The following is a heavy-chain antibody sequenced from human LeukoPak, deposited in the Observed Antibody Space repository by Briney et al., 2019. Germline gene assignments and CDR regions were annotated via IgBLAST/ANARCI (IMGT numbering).Heavy chain of an antibody. CDR1: GFSLSTPEMC. D-gene: IGHD2-15*01. V-gene: IGHV2-70*17. CDR3: ARMTPDSPSFDY. CDR2: IDWDDDK. Sequence: SGPAQVKLTQTLTLTCTFSGFSLSTPEMCVTWIRQPHGKALEWLARIDWDDDKFYSPSLRTRLTISKDTPKNQVVLRMTNMDPVDTGTYYCARMTPDSPSFDYWGQGALITVSS. J-gene: IGHJ4*02.